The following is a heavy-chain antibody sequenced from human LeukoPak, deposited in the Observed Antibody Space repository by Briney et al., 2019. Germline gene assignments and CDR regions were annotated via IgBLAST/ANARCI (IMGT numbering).Heavy chain of an antibody. J-gene: IGHJ4*02. Sequence: GSVKVSCKASGYDFINYGITWVRQAPGQGLEWMGWISLYNGNTDYKLQGRVTMTTDTSTGTAYMELRSLRSDDTAVYYCARGGPFFSSSSSKEYYFDYWGQGTLVTVSS. V-gene: IGHV1-18*01. CDR1: GYDFINYG. CDR3: ARGGPFFSSSSSKEYYFDY. D-gene: IGHD6-6*01. CDR2: ISLYNGNT.